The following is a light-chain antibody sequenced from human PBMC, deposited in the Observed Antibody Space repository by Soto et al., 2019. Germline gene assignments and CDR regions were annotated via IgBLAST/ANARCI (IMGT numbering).Light chain of an antibody. CDR3: QQYNSYYPRT. CDR1: QGINTF. CDR2: DAS. V-gene: IGKV1-13*02. Sequence: AIQFTQSPSSLSASVGDRGTITCRASQGINTFLAWYQQRPGKAPNLLIYDASTLENGVPSRFSGSASGTDFTLTLRSLQPYDFANYYCQQYNSYYPRTFGQGTKV. J-gene: IGKJ1*01.